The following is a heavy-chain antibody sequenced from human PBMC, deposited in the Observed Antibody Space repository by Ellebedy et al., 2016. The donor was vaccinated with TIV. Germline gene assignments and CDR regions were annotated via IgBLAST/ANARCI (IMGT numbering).Heavy chain of an antibody. D-gene: IGHD7-27*01. J-gene: IGHJ6*02. CDR2: ISSSSSYI. CDR3: AQTDWGSGGFYGMDV. V-gene: IGHV3-21*04. Sequence: GESLKISCAASGFTFTSYSMNWVRQAPGKGLDWVSSISSSSSYIYYADSLKDRFTVSRDNSKNTLYLQVDSLRAEDTAVYYCAQTDWGSGGFYGMDVWGQGTTVTVSS. CDR1: GFTFTSYS.